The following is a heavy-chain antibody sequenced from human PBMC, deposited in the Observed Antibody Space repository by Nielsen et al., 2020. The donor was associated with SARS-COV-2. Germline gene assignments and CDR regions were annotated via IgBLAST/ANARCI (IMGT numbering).Heavy chain of an antibody. V-gene: IGHV4-31*03. CDR2: ISYSGST. Sequence: SETLSLTCTVSDGSISSDGSYWNWIRQHPGKGLEWIGHISYSGSTYYNSTLKSRVTISVDTSKNQFSLNLSSVTAADTAVYHCVQESPYTSYRLYYFDFWGQGTPVTVSS. CDR3: VQESPYTSYRLYYFDF. CDR1: DGSISSDGSY. D-gene: IGHD1-1*01. J-gene: IGHJ4*02.